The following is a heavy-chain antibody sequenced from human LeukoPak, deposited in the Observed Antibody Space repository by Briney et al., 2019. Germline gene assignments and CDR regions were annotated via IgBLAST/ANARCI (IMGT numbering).Heavy chain of an antibody. Sequence: GGSLRLSCAASGFTVSSNYMSWVRQAPGKGLELVSVIYSGGSTYYADSVKGRFTISRDNSKNTLHLQMNSLRAEDTAVYYCARSPLRYFDWLSYFDYWGQGTLVTVSS. CDR3: ARSPLRYFDWLSYFDY. CDR2: IYSGGST. CDR1: GFTVSSNY. J-gene: IGHJ4*02. D-gene: IGHD3-9*01. V-gene: IGHV3-66*01.